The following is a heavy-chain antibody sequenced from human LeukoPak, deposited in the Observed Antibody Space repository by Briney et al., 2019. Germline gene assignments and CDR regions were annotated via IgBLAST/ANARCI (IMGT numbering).Heavy chain of an antibody. V-gene: IGHV3-9*01. D-gene: IGHD4-17*01. CDR2: ISWNSGNI. CDR3: AKAHDYGDYAGFDY. Sequence: PGGSLRLSCAVSGFTFSSYGMSWVRQAPGKGLEWVSGISWNSGNIAYADSVKGRFTISRDSAKTSLYLQINNLRAEDTALYYCAKAHDYGDYAGFDYWGQGTLVSVSS. J-gene: IGHJ4*02. CDR1: GFTFSSYG.